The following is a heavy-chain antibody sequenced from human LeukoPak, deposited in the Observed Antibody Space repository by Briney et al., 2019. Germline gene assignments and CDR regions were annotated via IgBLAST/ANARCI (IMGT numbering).Heavy chain of an antibody. CDR2: IIPIFGTA. V-gene: IGHV1-69*05. Sequence: ASVKVSCKASGGTFGSYAISWVRQAPGQGLEWMGRIIPIFGTANYAQKFQGRVTITTDESASTAYMELSSLRSEDTAVYYCAREHLHYYDSSGYSFDYWGQGTLVTVSS. D-gene: IGHD3-22*01. CDR3: AREHLHYYDSSGYSFDY. J-gene: IGHJ4*02. CDR1: GGTFGSYA.